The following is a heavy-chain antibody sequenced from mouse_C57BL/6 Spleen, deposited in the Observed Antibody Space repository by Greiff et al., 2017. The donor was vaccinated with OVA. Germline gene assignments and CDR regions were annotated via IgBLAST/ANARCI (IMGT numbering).Heavy chain of an antibody. CDR1: GYTFTSYW. J-gene: IGHJ3*01. Sequence: QVQLKQPGAELVMPGASVKLSCKASGYTFTSYWMHWVKQRPGQGLEWIGEIDPSDSYTNCNQKFKGKSTLTVDKSSSTAYMQLSSLTSEDSAVYYCARAYGSILFAYWGQGTLVTVSA. V-gene: IGHV1-69*01. D-gene: IGHD1-1*01. CDR3: ARAYGSILFAY. CDR2: IDPSDSYT.